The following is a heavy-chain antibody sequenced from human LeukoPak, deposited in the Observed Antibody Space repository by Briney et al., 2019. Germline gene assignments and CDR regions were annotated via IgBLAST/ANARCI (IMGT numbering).Heavy chain of an antibody. CDR1: GGSISSSSYY. CDR3: ASLQTDTGGFDY. V-gene: IGHV4-39*01. J-gene: IGHJ4*02. CDR2: IYYSGST. D-gene: IGHD2-8*02. Sequence: SETLSLTCTVSGGSISSSSYYWGWIRQPPGKGLEWIGSIYYSGSTYYNPSLKSRVTISVDTSKNQFPLKLSSVTAADTAVYYCASLQTDTGGFDYWGQGTLVTVSS.